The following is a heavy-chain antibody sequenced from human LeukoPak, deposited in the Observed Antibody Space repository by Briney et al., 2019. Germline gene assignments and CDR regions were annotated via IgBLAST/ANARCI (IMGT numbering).Heavy chain of an antibody. Sequence: TSETLSLTCGVSGGSISSTNWWSWVRQPPGQGLEWIGEISLSGLTNYNPSLKSRVTMSLDKSKNHLSLNLTSVTAADTAVYYCSRESGAFSPFGYWGRGTLVTVSS. D-gene: IGHD1-26*01. CDR2: ISLSGLT. V-gene: IGHV4-4*02. CDR1: GGSISSTNW. J-gene: IGHJ4*02. CDR3: SRESGAFSPFGY.